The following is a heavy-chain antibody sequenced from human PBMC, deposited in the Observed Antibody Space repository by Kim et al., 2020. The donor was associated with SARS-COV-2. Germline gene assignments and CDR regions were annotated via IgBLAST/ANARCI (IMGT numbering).Heavy chain of an antibody. D-gene: IGHD6-19*01. V-gene: IGHV3-23*01. Sequence: YAASVNGRFTVARDNSKTTLYLQMNSLGAEDSAVYYCAKRRDGSVWYFFGYWGQGALVTVSP. J-gene: IGHJ4*02. CDR3: AKRRDGSVWYFFGY.